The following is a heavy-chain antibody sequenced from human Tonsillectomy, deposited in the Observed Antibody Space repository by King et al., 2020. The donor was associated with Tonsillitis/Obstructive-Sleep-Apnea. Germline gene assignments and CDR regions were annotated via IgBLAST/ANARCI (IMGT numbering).Heavy chain of an antibody. V-gene: IGHV3-30*01. Sequence: VQLVESGGGVVQPGRSLRLSCAASGFTFSSYAMHWVRQAPGKGLEWVAVISYDGSNKYYADSVKGRFTISIDNSKNTLYLQMNSLRAEDTAVYYCARDQRIAEIDYWGQGTLVTVSS. D-gene: IGHD6-13*01. CDR1: GFTFSSYA. J-gene: IGHJ4*02. CDR3: ARDQRIAEIDY. CDR2: ISYDGSNK.